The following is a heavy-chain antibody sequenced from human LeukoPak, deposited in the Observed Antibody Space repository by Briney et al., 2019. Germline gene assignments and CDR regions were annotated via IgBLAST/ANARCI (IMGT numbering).Heavy chain of an antibody. Sequence: SETLSLTCSVFGDSVSSSSYYWGWIRQPPGKGLEWIGSMYYSGSTYYNSSLKSRTTIFVDTSKNQVSLKLSYVTAADTAVYYRARGKGDLHYWGQGTLVTVSS. CDR1: GDSVSSSSYY. V-gene: IGHV4-39*01. D-gene: IGHD3-16*01. J-gene: IGHJ4*02. CDR3: ARGKGDLHY. CDR2: MYYSGST.